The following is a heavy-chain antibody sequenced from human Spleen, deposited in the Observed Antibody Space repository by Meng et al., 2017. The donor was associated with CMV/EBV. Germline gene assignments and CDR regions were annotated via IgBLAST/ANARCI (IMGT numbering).Heavy chain of an antibody. Sequence: GESLKMSCAGSGVTFRSYAMQWVRQAPGKGLEWLAIIRNDGTNTYYADSLKGRVTISRDNSRNTLSLEMTSLRPEDTAVDYCAKDRRPGLLGVLVIVDQWGPGTLVTVSS. CDR3: AKDRRPGLLGVLVIVDQ. CDR2: IRNDGTNT. J-gene: IGHJ5*02. D-gene: IGHD3-10*01. V-gene: IGHV3-30*02. CDR1: GVTFRSYA.